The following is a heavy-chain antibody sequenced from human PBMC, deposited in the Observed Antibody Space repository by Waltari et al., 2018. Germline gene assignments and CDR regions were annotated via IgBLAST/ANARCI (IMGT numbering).Heavy chain of an antibody. J-gene: IGHJ2*01. CDR2: INHSGST. Sequence: QVQLQQWGAGLLKPSETLSLTCAVYGGSFSGYYWSWIRQPPGKGLEWIGEINHSGSTNYNPSLKSRVTISVDTSKNQFSLKLSSVTAADTAVYYCARSGTHSSILWWPASRYFDLWGRGTLVTVSS. V-gene: IGHV4-34*01. CDR1: GGSFSGYY. CDR3: ARSGTHSSILWWPASRYFDL. D-gene: IGHD2-21*01.